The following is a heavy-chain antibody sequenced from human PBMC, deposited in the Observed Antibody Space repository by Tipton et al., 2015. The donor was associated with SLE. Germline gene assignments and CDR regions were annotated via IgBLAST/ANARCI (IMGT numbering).Heavy chain of an antibody. Sequence: TLSLTCAVYGGSFNDYYWSWIRQPPGKGLEWIGEVTQSGATYYNPSLKGRLSLSLDTSQNQLSLKLSSVTSADTAVYYCARYFYDSSGVCLFDFWGQGTLVTVSS. D-gene: IGHD3-22*01. CDR2: VTQSGAT. CDR1: GGSFNDYY. J-gene: IGHJ4*02. CDR3: ARYFYDSSGVCLFDF. V-gene: IGHV4-34*09.